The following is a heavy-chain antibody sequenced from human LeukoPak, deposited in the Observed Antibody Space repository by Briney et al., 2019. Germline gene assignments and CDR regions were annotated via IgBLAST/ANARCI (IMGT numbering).Heavy chain of an antibody. D-gene: IGHD1-26*01. CDR1: GFTFSSYA. Sequence: GGSLRLSCATSGFTFSSYAMSWVRQAPGKGLEWVSSISGSGGNTYYADSVKGRFTISRDNAKNSLYLQMVSLRAEDTAVYYCAGDLSLYYSPNNWFDPWGQGTLVTVSS. V-gene: IGHV3-23*01. CDR2: ISGSGGNT. J-gene: IGHJ5*02. CDR3: AGDLSLYYSPNNWFDP.